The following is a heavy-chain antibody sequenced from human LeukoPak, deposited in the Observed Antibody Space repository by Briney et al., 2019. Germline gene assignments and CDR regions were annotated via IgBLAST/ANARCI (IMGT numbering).Heavy chain of an antibody. CDR2: ISGDSYDT. D-gene: IGHD3-22*01. CDR3: ARLHYYDSASGHMSYSFDY. J-gene: IGHJ4*02. Sequence: GASVKVSCTASGYSFRDYGINWVRQAPGQGLEWMGWISGDSYDTKYEQKLHGRVTMTTDTSTSTAYMELRSLRSDDTAVYYCARLHYYDSASGHMSYSFDYWGQGTLVTVSP. CDR1: GYSFRDYG. V-gene: IGHV1-18*01.